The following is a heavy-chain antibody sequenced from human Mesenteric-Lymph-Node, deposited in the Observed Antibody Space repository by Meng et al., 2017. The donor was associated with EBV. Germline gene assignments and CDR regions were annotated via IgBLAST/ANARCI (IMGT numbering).Heavy chain of an antibody. CDR1: GGSVSGSTSW. CDR2: IYYSGST. CDR3: ARDPYGATDF. D-gene: IGHD4-17*01. V-gene: IGHV4-61*01. J-gene: IGHJ4*02. Sequence: QVLLQGPGPGLVGPSGTLFPTSIVSGGSVSGSTSWWTWSRQPPGKGLEWIGYIYYSGSTKYNPSLKSRVTISVDTSKNQFSLKLTSVTAADTAVYYCARDPYGATDFWGQGTLVTVSS.